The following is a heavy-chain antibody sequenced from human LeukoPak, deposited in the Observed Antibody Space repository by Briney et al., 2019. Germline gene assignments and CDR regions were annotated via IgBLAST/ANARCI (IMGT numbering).Heavy chain of an antibody. CDR2: INPNGGGP. J-gene: IGHJ6*03. D-gene: IGHD1-26*01. V-gene: IGHV1-2*02. CDR1: GYTFTDYY. Sequence: ASVKVSCKASGYTFTDYYMHWVRQAPGQGLEWMGWINPNGGGPNYAQKFQGRVTMTRDTSISTAYMELSRLRSDDTAVYYCARGAVGATHYYYYMDVWGKGTTVTISS. CDR3: ARGAVGATHYYYYMDV.